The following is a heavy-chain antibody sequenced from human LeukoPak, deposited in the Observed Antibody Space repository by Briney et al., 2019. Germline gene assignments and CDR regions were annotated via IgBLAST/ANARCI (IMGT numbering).Heavy chain of an antibody. V-gene: IGHV4-59*01. CDR2: SYYSGST. CDR3: ARSVEGYCRGGSCYYYSYYMDV. J-gene: IGHJ6*03. Sequence: SETLSLTCTVSGGPISSYYWSWIRQPPGKGLEFIGYSYYSGSTNYNPSLKSRVTISVDTSKHQFYLKLSSVTTADTAVYYCARSVEGYCRGGSCYYYSYYMDVWGKGTTVTVSS. D-gene: IGHD2-15*01. CDR1: GGPISSYY.